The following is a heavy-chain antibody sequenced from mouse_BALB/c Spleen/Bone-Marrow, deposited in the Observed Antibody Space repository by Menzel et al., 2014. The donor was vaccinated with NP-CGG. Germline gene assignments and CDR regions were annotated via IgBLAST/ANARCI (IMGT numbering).Heavy chain of an antibody. V-gene: IGHV1-69*02. J-gene: IGHJ1*01. CDR3: TRGYYRYDVGYWYIDV. CDR1: GYTFTNYW. Sequence: QVQLQQPGAELVRPGASVKLSCKASGYTFTNYWINWVKQRPGQGLEWIGNIYPSDSYTNYNQMFKDKATLTVDKSSRTAYMQLSIPTSEDTAVYYYTRGYYRYDVGYWYIDVWGAGTTVTVSS. CDR2: IYPSDSYT. D-gene: IGHD2-12*01.